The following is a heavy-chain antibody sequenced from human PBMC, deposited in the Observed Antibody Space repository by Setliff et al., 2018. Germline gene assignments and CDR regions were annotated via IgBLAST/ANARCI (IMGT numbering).Heavy chain of an antibody. CDR1: GYTFTNYG. CDR3: AKPQVELRWGFES. J-gene: IGHJ4*02. Sequence: GSVKVSCKTSGYTFTNYGITWVRQAPGQGLEWMGWINNYSFKTNYPQKFQGRVTVTTDTSTTTAYMELRSLRADDTAVYYCAKPQVELRWGFESWGQGTPVTVSS. CDR2: INNYSFKT. D-gene: IGHD1-7*01. V-gene: IGHV1-18*01.